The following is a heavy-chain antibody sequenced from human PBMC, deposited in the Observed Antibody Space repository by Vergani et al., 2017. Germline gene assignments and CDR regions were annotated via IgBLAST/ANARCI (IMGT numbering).Heavy chain of an antibody. CDR1: GGSFSGYY. V-gene: IGHV4-34*01. J-gene: IGHJ6*02. D-gene: IGHD6-19*01. CDR2: INHSGST. CDR3: ARCEYSSGWYSSYYYYGMDV. Sequence: QVQLQQWGAGLLKPSETLSLTCAVSGGSFSGYYWSWIRQPPGKGLEWIGEINHSGSTNYNPSLKSRVTISVDTSKNQFSLKLSSVTAADTAVYYCARCEYSSGWYSSYYYYGMDVWGQGTTVTVSS.